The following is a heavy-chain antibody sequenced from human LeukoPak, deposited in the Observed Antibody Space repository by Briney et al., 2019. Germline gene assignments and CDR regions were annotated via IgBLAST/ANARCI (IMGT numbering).Heavy chain of an antibody. J-gene: IGHJ4*02. V-gene: IGHV3-7*01. CDR1: GFTFSSYW. Sequence: PGGSLRLSCAASGFTFSSYWMSWVRQAPGKGLEWVANIKQDGSEKYYVDSVKGRFTISRDNAKNSLYLQMNSLRAEDTAVYYCARWNKGYSHGYGYYFDYWGQGTLVTVSS. CDR3: ARWNKGYSHGYGYYFDY. CDR2: IKQDGSEK. D-gene: IGHD5-18*01.